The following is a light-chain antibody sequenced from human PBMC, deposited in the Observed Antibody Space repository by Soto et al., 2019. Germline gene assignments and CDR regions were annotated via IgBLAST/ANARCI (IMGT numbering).Light chain of an antibody. CDR1: QSVSSN. CDR3: QQYNNWPQT. J-gene: IGKJ1*01. CDR2: GAS. Sequence: EIVMTQSPATLSVSPGERATLSCRASQSVSSNLAWYQQKPGQAHRLLIYGASTRATVIPARFSGSGSGTEFTLNISSLQSEDFAVYYCQQYNNWPQTFGQGNKVEIK. V-gene: IGKV3-15*01.